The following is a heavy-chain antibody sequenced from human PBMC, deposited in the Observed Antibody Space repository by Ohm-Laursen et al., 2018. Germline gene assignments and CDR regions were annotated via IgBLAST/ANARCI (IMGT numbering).Heavy chain of an antibody. D-gene: IGHD3-22*01. CDR3: ARQSPSRNYYDDSGYYGPFDF. CDR1: GGSISSFY. V-gene: IGHV4-59*08. Sequence: GTLSLTCTVSGGSISSFYWSWIRQPPGKGLEWIGHVYYSGSTSYSPSVKSRVTISVDRSKSQFSLKLSSVTAADTAVYYCARQSPSRNYYDDSGYYGPFDFWGQGTLVTVSS. CDR2: VYYSGST. J-gene: IGHJ4*01.